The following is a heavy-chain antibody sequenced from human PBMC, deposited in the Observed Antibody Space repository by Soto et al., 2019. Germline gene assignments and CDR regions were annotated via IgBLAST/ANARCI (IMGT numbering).Heavy chain of an antibody. CDR1: GVAFSNSA. D-gene: IGHD3-10*01. V-gene: IGHV3-23*01. CDR2: ISHSGSST. Sequence: EVQLLESGGGLVQPGGSLRLSCAASGVAFSNSAMNWVRQAPGKGLEWVSGISHSGSSTHYADSVKGRFTSSRDNSKNTVYLQMNSLRAEDTAVYYCAKGSWVHHGSEGGNWLDPWGQGTLVSVSS. CDR3: AKGSWVHHGSEGGNWLDP. J-gene: IGHJ5*02.